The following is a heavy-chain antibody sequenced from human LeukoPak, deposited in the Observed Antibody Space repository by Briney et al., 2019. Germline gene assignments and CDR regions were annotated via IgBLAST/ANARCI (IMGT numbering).Heavy chain of an antibody. D-gene: IGHD2-15*01. Sequence: GALRLSCAASGFTFSNYVMNWVRQAPGKGLEGVSYISSSSSTIYYADSVKGRFTISRDNAKNSLYLQMNSLRAEDTAVYYCARGKYCSGGSCHAFDYWGQGTLVTVSS. V-gene: IGHV3-48*04. J-gene: IGHJ4*02. CDR2: ISSSSSTI. CDR1: GFTFSNYV. CDR3: ARGKYCSGGSCHAFDY.